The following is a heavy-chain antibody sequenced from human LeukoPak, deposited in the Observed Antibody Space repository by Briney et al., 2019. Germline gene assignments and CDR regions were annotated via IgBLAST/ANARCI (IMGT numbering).Heavy chain of an antibody. D-gene: IGHD1-14*01. CDR2: INGAGSGT. Sequence: GGSLRLSCAASGFTFSTYWMHWVRQTPGKGLVWVSRINGAGSGTNYADSVNGRFTISRDNAKNTPYLEMNSLRAEDTAVYYCARDRNFAMDVWGKGTTVTVSS. V-gene: IGHV3-74*01. CDR3: ARDRNFAMDV. J-gene: IGHJ6*04. CDR1: GFTFSTYW.